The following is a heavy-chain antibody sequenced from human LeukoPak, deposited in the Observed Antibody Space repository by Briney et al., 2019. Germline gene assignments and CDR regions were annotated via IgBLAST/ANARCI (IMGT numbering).Heavy chain of an antibody. CDR1: GGFISSYY. Sequence: SETLSLTCTVSGGFISSYYWSWIRQPAGKGLEWIGRIYTSGSTNYNPSLKSRVTMSVDTSKNQFSLKLSSVTAADTAVYYCAREGRQLVLTYYYYYYYMDVWGKGTTVTISS. CDR2: IYTSGST. V-gene: IGHV4-4*07. D-gene: IGHD6-13*01. CDR3: AREGRQLVLTYYYYYYYMDV. J-gene: IGHJ6*03.